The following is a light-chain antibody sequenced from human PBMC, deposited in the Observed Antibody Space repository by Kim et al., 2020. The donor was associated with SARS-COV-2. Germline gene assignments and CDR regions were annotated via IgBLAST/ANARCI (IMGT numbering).Light chain of an antibody. J-gene: IGLJ2*01. CDR3: QVWDSSTWV. CDR1: NIGTKN. Sequence: VALGRTARITCGGNNIGTKNVHWYQQQPGQAPVLVIYRDTNRPSGIPERFSGSNSGNTATLTISRAQAGDEADYYCQVWDSSTWVFGGGTQLTVL. CDR2: RDT. V-gene: IGLV3-9*01.